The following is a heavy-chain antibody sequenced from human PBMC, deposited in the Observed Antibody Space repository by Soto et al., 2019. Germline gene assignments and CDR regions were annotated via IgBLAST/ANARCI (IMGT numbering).Heavy chain of an antibody. J-gene: IGHJ4*02. CDR3: ARLSGRGFGY. CDR2: IYYSGST. Sequence: ETLSLTCTVSGGSISSYYWSWIRQPPGKGLEWIGYIYYSGSTNYNPSLKSRVTISVDTSKNQFSLKLSSVTAADTAVYYCARLSGRGFGYWGQGTLVTVSS. V-gene: IGHV4-59*01. CDR1: GGSISSYY.